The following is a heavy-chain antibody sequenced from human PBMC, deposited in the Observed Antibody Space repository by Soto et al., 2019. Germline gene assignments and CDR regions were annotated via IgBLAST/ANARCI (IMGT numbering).Heavy chain of an antibody. Sequence: QLQLQESGPGLVKPSETLSLTCNVSGGSISSTTSYWGWIRQPPGKGLEWIGTVSYSGNTFYNSSLNSRVTISIDKSENRFYLEVISVTAADTAAYYCARLPSTTYTYFDPWGQGTLVTVSS. D-gene: IGHD1-1*01. CDR1: GGSISSTTSY. J-gene: IGHJ5*02. CDR3: ARLPSTTYTYFDP. CDR2: VSYSGNT. V-gene: IGHV4-39*02.